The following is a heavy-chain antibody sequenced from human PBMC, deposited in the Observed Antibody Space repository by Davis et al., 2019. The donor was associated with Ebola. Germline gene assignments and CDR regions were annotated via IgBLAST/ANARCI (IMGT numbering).Heavy chain of an antibody. Sequence: PGGSLRLSCAASGFTFSSYWMSWVRQAPGKGLEWVANIKQDGSEKYYVDSVKGRFTISRDNAKNSLYLQMNSLRAEDTAVYYCARDYDYIWGSYRYYYGMDVWGQGTTVTVSS. CDR3: ARDYDYIWGSYRYYYGMDV. CDR1: GFTFSSYW. V-gene: IGHV3-7*01. CDR2: IKQDGSEK. D-gene: IGHD3-16*02. J-gene: IGHJ6*02.